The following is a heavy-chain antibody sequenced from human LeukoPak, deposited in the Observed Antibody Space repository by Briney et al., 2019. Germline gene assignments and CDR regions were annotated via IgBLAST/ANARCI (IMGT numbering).Heavy chain of an antibody. CDR3: ARVLGLAVAGPQDY. J-gene: IGHJ4*02. V-gene: IGHV4-39*01. Sequence: SETLSLTCTVSGDSFSRNTYSWGWIRQPPGKGLEWIGSIYYTGRTFYNPSLKSRVTISVDTSKNQFSLKLSSMTAADTAVYFCARVLGLAVAGPQDYWGQGTLVTVSS. D-gene: IGHD6-19*01. CDR1: GDSFSRNTYS. CDR2: IYYTGRT.